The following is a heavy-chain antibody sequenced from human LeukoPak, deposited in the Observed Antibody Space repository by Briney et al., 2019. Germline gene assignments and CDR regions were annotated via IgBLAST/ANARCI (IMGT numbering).Heavy chain of an antibody. V-gene: IGHV1-2*06. D-gene: IGHD2-2*02. CDR3: ARLEYCSSTSCYNYYYYGMDV. Sequence: ASVKVSCKASGYTFTGYYMHWVRQAPGQGLEWMGRINPNSGGTNYAQKLQGRVTMTRDTSISTAYMELSRLRSDDTAVYYCARLEYCSSTSCYNYYYYGMDVWGQGTTVTVSS. J-gene: IGHJ6*02. CDR2: INPNSGGT. CDR1: GYTFTGYY.